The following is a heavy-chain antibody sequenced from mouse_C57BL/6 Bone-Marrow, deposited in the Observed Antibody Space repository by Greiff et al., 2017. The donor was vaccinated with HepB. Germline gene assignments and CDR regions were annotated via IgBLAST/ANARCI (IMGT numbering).Heavy chain of an antibody. J-gene: IGHJ4*01. CDR2: IYPRAGST. CDR1: GYTFTSYD. CDR3: ARWVITTVVATDYAMDY. Sequence: VQLQQSGPELVKPGASVKLSCKASGYTFTSYDINWVKQRPGQGLEWIGWIYPRAGSTKYNEKFKGKATLTVDTSSSTAYMELHSLTSEDSAVYFCARWVITTVVATDYAMDYWGQATSVTVSS. D-gene: IGHD1-1*01. V-gene: IGHV1-85*01.